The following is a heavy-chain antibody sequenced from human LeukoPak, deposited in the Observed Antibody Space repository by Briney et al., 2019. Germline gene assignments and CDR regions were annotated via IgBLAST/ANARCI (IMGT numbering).Heavy chain of an antibody. V-gene: IGHV1-69*06. CDR3: ASGHYYDSSGPQGY. CDR2: IIPIFGTA. J-gene: IGHJ4*02. CDR1: GGTFSSYA. Sequence: SVKVSFKASGGTFSSYAISWVRQAPGQGLEWMGRIIPIFGTANYAQKFQGRVTITADKSTSTAYMELSSLRSEDTAVYYCASGHYYDSSGPQGYWGQGSLVTVSS. D-gene: IGHD3-22*01.